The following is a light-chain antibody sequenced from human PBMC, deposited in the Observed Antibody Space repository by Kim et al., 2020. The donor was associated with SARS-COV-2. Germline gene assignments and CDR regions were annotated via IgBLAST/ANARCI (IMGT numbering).Light chain of an antibody. J-gene: IGLJ1*01. V-gene: IGLV3-1*01. CDR1: KWGDKY. CDR2: RDN. CDR3: QAWDSSTFYV. Sequence: VSPGQTVRITCSGDKWGDKYVSWYQQRPGQSPALVIYRDNKRPSGIPERFSGSNSGNTATLTISGTHAMDEADYYCQAWDSSTFYVFGTGTQLTVL.